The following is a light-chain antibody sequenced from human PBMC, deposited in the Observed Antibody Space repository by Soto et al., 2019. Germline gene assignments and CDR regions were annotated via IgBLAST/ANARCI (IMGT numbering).Light chain of an antibody. CDR1: QGISSW. CDR2: TES. V-gene: IGKV1-12*01. J-gene: IGKJ4*01. CDR3: QQANSFPLT. Sequence: DIQMTPSPSSVSASVGDRVTITCRASQGISSWLAWYQQKPGKAPNLLIHTESSLQSGVQSRLNRTGSGTDFTLTISSLQPEDFATYYCQQANSFPLTFGGGTKVEIK.